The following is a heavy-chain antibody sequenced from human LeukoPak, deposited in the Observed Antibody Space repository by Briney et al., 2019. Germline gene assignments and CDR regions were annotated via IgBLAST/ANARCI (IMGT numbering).Heavy chain of an antibody. CDR3: ARDCSGGSCYPGDY. Sequence: GGSLRLSCAASGFTVSSNYMSWVRQAPGKGLEWVSVIYSGGSTYYSDSVKGRFTISKDNSKNTLYLQMNSLRAEDTAVYYCARDCSGGSCYPGDYWGQGTLVTVSS. CDR2: IYSGGST. V-gene: IGHV3-66*01. CDR1: GFTVSSNY. D-gene: IGHD2-15*01. J-gene: IGHJ4*02.